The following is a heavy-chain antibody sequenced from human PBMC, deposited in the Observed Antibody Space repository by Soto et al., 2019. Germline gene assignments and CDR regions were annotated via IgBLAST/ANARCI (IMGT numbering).Heavy chain of an antibody. Sequence: GGSLRLSCEVSGFTVSSFGLHWVRQAPGKGLEWVAQISEGEGTTDYADSVKGRFIVSRDNAKNTLFLQMNSLRPDDTSVYYCARRHMVTPVPLEYGMDVRRQGTTVTGXS. CDR3: ARRHMVTPVPLEYGMDV. CDR2: ISEGEGTT. J-gene: IGHJ6*01. D-gene: IGHD4-17*01. V-gene: IGHV3-30-3*01. CDR1: GFTVSSFG.